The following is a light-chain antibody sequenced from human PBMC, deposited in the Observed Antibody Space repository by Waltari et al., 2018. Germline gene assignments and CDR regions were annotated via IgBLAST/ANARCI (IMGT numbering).Light chain of an antibody. CDR3: QQSYSTPRLT. Sequence: DIQMTQSPSSLSASVGDRVTITCRASQSISYYLNWYQQKPGKAPNLLIYAASSLQSGVPSRFSGSGAGTDFTLTISSLQAEDFATYYCQQSYSTPRLTFGGGTKVEIK. J-gene: IGKJ4*01. CDR2: AAS. CDR1: QSISYY. V-gene: IGKV1-39*01.